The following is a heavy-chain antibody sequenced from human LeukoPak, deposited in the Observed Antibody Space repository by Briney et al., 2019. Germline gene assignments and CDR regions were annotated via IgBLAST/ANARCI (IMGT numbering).Heavy chain of an antibody. Sequence: ASVKVSCKASGYSFTSYGFNWVRQAPGQGLEWMGWMSAYNGKTNYAHSRQGRVTVTADTSTSTASMELRSLRSVDTAVYYCARGMGYSYGHPQGAFDIWGQGTMVTVSS. CDR1: GYSFTSYG. D-gene: IGHD5-18*01. CDR3: ARGMGYSYGHPQGAFDI. V-gene: IGHV1-18*01. CDR2: MSAYNGKT. J-gene: IGHJ3*02.